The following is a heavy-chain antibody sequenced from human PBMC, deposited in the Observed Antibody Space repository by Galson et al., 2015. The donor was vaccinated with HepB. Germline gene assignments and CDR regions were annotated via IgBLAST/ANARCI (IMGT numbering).Heavy chain of an antibody. CDR2: ISGSGVST. V-gene: IGHV3-23*01. CDR3: AKEMGGNSRSSPNFDY. Sequence: SLRLSCTASGFTSSSYCMSWVRQTPGKGLEWVSAISGSGVSTYYADSVRGRFTTYRDNSKITLYLQMNSLKAEDTAVYDSAKEMGGNSRSSPNFDYWGQGTLVTVSS. J-gene: IGHJ4*02. CDR1: GFTSSSYC. D-gene: IGHD6-6*01.